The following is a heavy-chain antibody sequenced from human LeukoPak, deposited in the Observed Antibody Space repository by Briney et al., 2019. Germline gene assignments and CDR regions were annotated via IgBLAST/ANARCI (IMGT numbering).Heavy chain of an antibody. CDR1: GFTFSAYS. J-gene: IGHJ4*02. CDR3: ARFALKTPPTD. CDR2: ISSSSTYI. V-gene: IGHV3-21*01. Sequence: PGGSLRLSCAASGFTFSAYSMNWVRQAPGKGLEWVSSISSSSTYIYYADSVKGRFTISRDNAKNSLFLQMNSLRAEDTAVYYCARFALKTPPTDWGQGTLVTVSS.